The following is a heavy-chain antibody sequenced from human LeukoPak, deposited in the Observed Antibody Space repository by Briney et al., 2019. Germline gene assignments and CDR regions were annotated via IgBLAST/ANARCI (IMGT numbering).Heavy chain of an antibody. J-gene: IGHJ6*03. CDR3: ARLGREYSSSSGDYYYYMDV. V-gene: IGHV3-48*03. CDR1: GFTFGSYE. CDR2: ISSSGSTI. D-gene: IGHD6-6*01. Sequence: GGSLRLSCEASGFTFGSYEMTWVRQAPGKGLEWLSYISSSGSTIYYADSVKGRFTISRDNAKNSLYLQMNSLRAEDTAVYYCARLGREYSSSSGDYYYYMDVWGKGTTVTVSS.